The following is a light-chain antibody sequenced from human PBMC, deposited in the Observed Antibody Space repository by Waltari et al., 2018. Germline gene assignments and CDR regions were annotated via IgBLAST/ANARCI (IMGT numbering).Light chain of an antibody. CDR2: AAS. CDR3: QQSYSPLT. CDR1: QSISTY. V-gene: IGKV1-39*01. J-gene: IGKJ4*01. Sequence: QMTQSPSSLSASVGDRVTITCRASQSISTYLNWYQQKPGKAPNLLIYAASSLQSGVPSRFSGSGSGTDFTLTISSLQPEDFATYYCQQSYSPLTFGGGTKVEIK.